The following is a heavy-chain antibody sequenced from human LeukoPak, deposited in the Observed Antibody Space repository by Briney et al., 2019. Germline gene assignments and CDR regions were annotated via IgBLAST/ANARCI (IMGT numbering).Heavy chain of an antibody. Sequence: ASVKVSCKASGGTFSSYAIGWVRQAPGQGLEWMGRIIPILGIANYAQKFQGRVTITADKSTSTAYMELSSLRSEDTAVYYCAREEVVVAATMGFDYWGQGTLVTVSS. CDR1: GGTFSSYA. V-gene: IGHV1-69*04. CDR2: IIPILGIA. J-gene: IGHJ4*02. CDR3: AREEVVVAATMGFDY. D-gene: IGHD2-15*01.